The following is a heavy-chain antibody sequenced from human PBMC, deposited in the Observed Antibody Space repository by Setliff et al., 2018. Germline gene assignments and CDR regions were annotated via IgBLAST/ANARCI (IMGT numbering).Heavy chain of an antibody. J-gene: IGHJ5*02. CDR3: SRGPSKVQFDT. CDR1: GGYIARSYFY. CDR2: MYYSGKT. V-gene: IGHV4-39*01. D-gene: IGHD4-4*01. Sequence: LTCTVSGGYIARSYFYWGWIRQSPGKGLEWIGTMYYSGKTFYMPSLQSRVTISADTSTNQLSLKLSSVTAADTAVYYCSRGPSKVQFDTWGRGIPVTVSS.